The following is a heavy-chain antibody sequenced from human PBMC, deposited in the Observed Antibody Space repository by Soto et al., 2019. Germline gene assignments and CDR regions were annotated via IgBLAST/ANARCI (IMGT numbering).Heavy chain of an antibody. Sequence: GGSLRLSCGASGFAFSSYWMHWVRQVPGKGLVWVSRINGDGSDIKYADSVKGRFTISRDNAKNTLYLQMNSLRAEDTAVYYCARDQSTGDWFDAWGQGTLVTAPQ. V-gene: IGHV3-74*03. CDR1: GFAFSSYW. CDR3: ARDQSTGDWFDA. J-gene: IGHJ5*02. D-gene: IGHD2-2*01. CDR2: INGDGSDI.